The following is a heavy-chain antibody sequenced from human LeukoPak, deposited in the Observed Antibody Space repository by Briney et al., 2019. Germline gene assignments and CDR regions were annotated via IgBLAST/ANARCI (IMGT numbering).Heavy chain of an antibody. J-gene: IGHJ4*02. CDR1: GGSISSSSYY. D-gene: IGHD1-26*01. CDR3: NYHGVGARHFDY. V-gene: IGHV4-39*01. CDR2: IYYSGST. Sequence: PSETLSLTCTVSGGSISSSSYYWGWIRQPPGKGLEWIGSIYYSGSTYYNPSLKSRVTISVDTSKNQFPLKLSSVAAADTAVYYCNYHGVGARHFDYWGQGTLVTVSS.